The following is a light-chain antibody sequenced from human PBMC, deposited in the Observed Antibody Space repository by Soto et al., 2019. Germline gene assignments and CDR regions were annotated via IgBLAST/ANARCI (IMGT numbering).Light chain of an antibody. Sequence: QPVLTQLPSASASLGASVKLTCTLSSGHSRYAIAWHQQQAEKGPRYLMKVTSDGSHIKGDGIPDRFSGSSSGADRYLTISSLQSGDAADFCCQTWGTGLVGFGGGPKLTAL. V-gene: IGLV4-69*01. CDR2: VTSDGSH. J-gene: IGLJ2*01. CDR1: SGHSRYA. CDR3: QTWGTGLVG.